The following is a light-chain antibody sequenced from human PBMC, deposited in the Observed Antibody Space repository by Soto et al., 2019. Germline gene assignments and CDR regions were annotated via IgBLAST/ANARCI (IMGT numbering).Light chain of an antibody. Sequence: QSVLTQPASVSGSPGQSITISCTGTSSDIGAYNFVSWYQQHPGKAPKLMLYDVNIRPSGVSNRFSGSKSGNTASLTISGLQAEDEADYHCTSWTTSTTMIFGGGTQLTVL. CDR2: DVN. V-gene: IGLV2-14*03. CDR3: TSWTTSTTMI. CDR1: SSDIGAYNF. J-gene: IGLJ2*01.